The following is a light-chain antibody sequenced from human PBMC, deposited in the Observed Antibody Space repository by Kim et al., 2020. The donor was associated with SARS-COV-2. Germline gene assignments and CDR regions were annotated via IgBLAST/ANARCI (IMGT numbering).Light chain of an antibody. CDR3: QQYDSLWT. CDR2: DAT. CDR1: HDIRTY. J-gene: IGKJ1*01. V-gene: IGKV1-33*01. Sequence: DIQLTQSPSSLSASIGDRVTITCQASHDIRTYLNWHQQKPGKAPELLIYDATNLETGVPSRFSGSGSGTDFTLTISSLQPEDYVTYYCQQYDSLWTFGQGTKVDVK.